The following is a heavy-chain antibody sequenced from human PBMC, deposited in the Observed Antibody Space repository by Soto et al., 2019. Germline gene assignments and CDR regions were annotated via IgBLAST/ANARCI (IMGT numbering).Heavy chain of an antibody. J-gene: IGHJ4*02. D-gene: IGHD3-16*01. Sequence: EVQLVESGGGLVNPGGSLRLSCAASGFTFSNAWMSWVRQAPGKGLEWVGRIKSKTDGGTTDYAAPVKGRFTISRDDSKNTLYLQMNSLKTEDTAVYYCTTGLVITFGDHGYWGQGTLVTVSS. CDR3: TTGLVITFGDHGY. CDR2: IKSKTDGGTT. V-gene: IGHV3-15*01. CDR1: GFTFSNAW.